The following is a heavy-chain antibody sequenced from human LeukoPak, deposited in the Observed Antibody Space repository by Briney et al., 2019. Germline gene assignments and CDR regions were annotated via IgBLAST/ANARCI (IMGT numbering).Heavy chain of an antibody. CDR3: AKDLYDFWSGYYPKYNWFDP. CDR2: IRYDGSNK. V-gene: IGHV3-30*02. J-gene: IGHJ5*02. Sequence: PGGSLRLSCAASGFTFSSYGVHWVRQAPGKGLEWVAFIRYDGSNKYYADSVKGRFTISRDNSKNTLYLQMNSLRAEDTAVYYCAKDLYDFWSGYYPKYNWFDPWGQGTLVTVSS. CDR1: GFTFSSYG. D-gene: IGHD3-3*01.